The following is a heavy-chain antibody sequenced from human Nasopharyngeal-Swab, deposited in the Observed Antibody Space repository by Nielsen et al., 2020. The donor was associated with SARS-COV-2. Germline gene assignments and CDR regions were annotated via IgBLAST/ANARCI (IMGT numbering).Heavy chain of an antibody. J-gene: IGHJ4*02. V-gene: IGHV3-7*01. CDR2: IKQDGSEK. CDR1: GFTFSSYW. D-gene: IGHD3-3*01. CDR3: ARLKYDFWNGPPEDY. Sequence: GEAMKISCAASGFTFSSYWKSWVRQAPGKGLEWVANIKQDGSEKYYVDSLKGRFTISRDNAKNSLYLQMNSLRAEDTAVYYCARLKYDFWNGPPEDYWGQGTLVTVSS.